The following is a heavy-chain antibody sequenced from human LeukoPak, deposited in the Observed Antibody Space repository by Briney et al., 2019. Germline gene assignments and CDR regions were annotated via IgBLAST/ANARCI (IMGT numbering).Heavy chain of an antibody. CDR3: ARVDSSSWSGDFDY. D-gene: IGHD6-13*01. V-gene: IGHV3-30*03. J-gene: IGHJ4*02. CDR2: ISYDGSNK. CDR1: GFTFSSYG. Sequence: GGSLRLSCAASGFTFSSYGMYWVRQAPGKGLEWVAVISYDGSNKYYADSVKGRFTISRDNSKNTLYLQMNSLRAEDTAVYYCARVDSSSWSGDFDYWGQGTLVTVSS.